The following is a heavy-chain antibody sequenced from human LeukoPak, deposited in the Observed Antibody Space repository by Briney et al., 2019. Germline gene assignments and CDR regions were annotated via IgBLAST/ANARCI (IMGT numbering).Heavy chain of an antibody. J-gene: IGHJ4*02. D-gene: IGHD1-26*01. V-gene: IGHV3-30*07. CDR1: GFTFSSYA. CDR2: ISYDGSNK. CDR3: VRGSGAYYDY. Sequence: PGGSLRLSCAASGFTFSSYAMHWVRQAPGKGLEWVAVISYDGSNKYYADSVKGRFTISRDNSKNTLYLQMNSLRAEDTAVYHCVRGSGAYYDYWGQGTLVAVTS.